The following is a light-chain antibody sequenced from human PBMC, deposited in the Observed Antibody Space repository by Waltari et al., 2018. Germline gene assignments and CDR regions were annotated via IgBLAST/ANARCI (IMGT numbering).Light chain of an antibody. J-gene: IGKJ1*01. V-gene: IGKV3-20*01. Sequence: EIVLTQSPGTLSLSPGDRAILSCRASQSVSKYLAWYQQKPGQAPRLLIFGASSRATGIPDRFSGSRSGTDLSLTISRVEPEDFAVYYCQQYVSLPATFGQGTKVEIE. CDR1: QSVSKY. CDR2: GAS. CDR3: QQYVSLPAT.